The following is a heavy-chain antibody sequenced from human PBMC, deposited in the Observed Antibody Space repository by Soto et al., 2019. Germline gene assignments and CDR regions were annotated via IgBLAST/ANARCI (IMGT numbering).Heavy chain of an antibody. J-gene: IGHJ6*02. D-gene: IGHD3-16*01. CDR2: IYYSGST. V-gene: IGHV4-30-4*01. CDR3: ARERGRFIYYYYGMDV. CDR1: GGSISSGDYY. Sequence: TSETLSLTCTVSGGSISSGDYYWSWIRQPPGKGLEWIGYIYYSGSTYYNPSLKSRVTISVDTSKNQFSLKLSSVTAADTAVYYCARERGRFIYYYYGMDVWGQGTTVTVSS.